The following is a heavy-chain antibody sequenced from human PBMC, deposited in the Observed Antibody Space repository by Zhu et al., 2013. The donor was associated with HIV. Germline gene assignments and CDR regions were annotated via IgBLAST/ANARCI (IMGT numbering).Heavy chain of an antibody. V-gene: IGHV3-30*18. Sequence: VQLVESGGGVVQPGRSLRLSCAASGFTFSSYGMHWVRQAPGKGLEWVAVISYDGSNKYYADSVKGRFTISRDNSKNTLYLQMNSLRAEDTAVYYCAKVVGLRSFDYWGQGTLVTVSS. CDR3: AKVVGLRSFDY. CDR2: ISYDGSNK. D-gene: IGHD4-17*01. J-gene: IGHJ4*02. CDR1: GFTFSSYG.